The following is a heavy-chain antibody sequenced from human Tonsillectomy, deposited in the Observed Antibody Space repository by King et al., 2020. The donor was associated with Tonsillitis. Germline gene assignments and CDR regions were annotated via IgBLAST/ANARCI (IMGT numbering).Heavy chain of an antibody. V-gene: IGHV3-74*01. J-gene: IGHJ3*02. Sequence: VQLVESGGGLVQPGGSLRLSCAASGFTFSSYWMHLVRQAPGKGLVWVSRINSDGISTSYADSVKGRFTISRDNAKNTLYLQMNSLRAEDTAVYYCARSDYSKDAFDIWGQGTMVTVSS. CDR3: ARSDYSKDAFDI. CDR2: INSDGIST. D-gene: IGHD4-11*01. CDR1: GFTFSSYW.